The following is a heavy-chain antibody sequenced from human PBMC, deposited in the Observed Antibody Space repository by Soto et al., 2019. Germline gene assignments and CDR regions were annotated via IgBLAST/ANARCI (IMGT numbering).Heavy chain of an antibody. V-gene: IGHV3-23*01. Sequence: PGGSLRLSCASSGFTFSSYAMSWVRQAPGKGLEWVSAISGSGGSTYYADSVKGRFTISRDNSKNTLYLQMNSLRAEDTAVYYCAKGAGYSSSWYEFGDYYYMDVWGKGTTVTVSS. CDR1: GFTFSSYA. D-gene: IGHD6-13*01. CDR2: ISGSGGST. CDR3: AKGAGYSSSWYEFGDYYYMDV. J-gene: IGHJ6*03.